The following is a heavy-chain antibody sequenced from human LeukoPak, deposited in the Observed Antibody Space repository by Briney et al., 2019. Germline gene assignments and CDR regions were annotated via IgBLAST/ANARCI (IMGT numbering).Heavy chain of an antibody. CDR2: IKSKGDGETT. D-gene: IGHD3-10*01. CDR1: GFTFTNAG. Sequence: PGGSLRLSCAASGFTFTNAGMSWVRQAPGKGLEWVGRIKSKGDGETTDYTAPVKGRFTMSRDDSKATLYLQMNYVIVEDTAVYFCATDLGLTMIRGVLVSWGQGALVSVSP. V-gene: IGHV3-15*01. J-gene: IGHJ4*02. CDR3: ATDLGLTMIRGVLVS.